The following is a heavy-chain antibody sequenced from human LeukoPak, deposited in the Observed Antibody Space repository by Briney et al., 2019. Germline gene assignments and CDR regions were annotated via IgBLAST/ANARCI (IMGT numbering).Heavy chain of an antibody. CDR1: GYTFTSYD. J-gene: IGHJ6*03. CDR2: MSPKSVNT. Sequence: ASVKVSCKAFGYTFTSYDINWVRQAPGQGLEWMGWMSPKSVNTGYAQNFQGRVAITRNTSISTAYMELSSLRSDDTAVYYCARGRSLGCSGGSCYYNYMDVWGRGTTVTVSS. D-gene: IGHD2-15*01. CDR3: ARGRSLGCSGGSCYYNYMDV. V-gene: IGHV1-8*03.